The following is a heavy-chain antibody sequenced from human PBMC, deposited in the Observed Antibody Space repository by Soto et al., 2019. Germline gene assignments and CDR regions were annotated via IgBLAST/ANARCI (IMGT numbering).Heavy chain of an antibody. D-gene: IGHD4-17*01. J-gene: IGHJ4*02. CDR2: IKIKTDGGTT. CDR1: GFTFSNAW. Sequence: EVQLVESGGGLVKPGGSLRLSCAASGFTFSNAWMSWVRQAPGKGLEWVGRIKIKTDGGTTDYAAPVKGRFPISRDDSKNTLYLQMNSLKTEDTAVYYCTTDYDYEFRLWGQGTLVTVSS. CDR3: TTDYDYEFRL. V-gene: IGHV3-15*01.